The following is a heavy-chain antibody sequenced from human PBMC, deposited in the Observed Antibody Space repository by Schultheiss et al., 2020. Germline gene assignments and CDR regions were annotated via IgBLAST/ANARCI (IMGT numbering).Heavy chain of an antibody. CDR2: IHHSGST. Sequence: SQTLSLTCTVSGGSVSSGSYYWSWIRQPPGKGLEWIGEIHHSGSTNYNPSLKRRVTISADTSKNQFSLKLSSVTAADTAVYYCARVSSGWQGYFDYWGQGALVTVSS. CDR3: ARVSSGWQGYFDY. V-gene: IGHV4-61*01. J-gene: IGHJ4*02. D-gene: IGHD6-25*01. CDR1: GGSVSSGSYY.